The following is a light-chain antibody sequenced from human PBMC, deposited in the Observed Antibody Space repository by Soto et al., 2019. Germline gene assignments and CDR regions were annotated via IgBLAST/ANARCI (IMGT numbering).Light chain of an antibody. CDR2: WAS. V-gene: IGKV4-1*01. J-gene: IGKJ5*01. CDR1: QSVFYSSNNNNY. Sequence: DIVMTQSPDSLAVSLGERATINCKSSQSVFYSSNNNNYLAWYQQRPGQPPKLLIYWASTRESGVPDRFIGSGSETDFTLTITSLQAEDVAVYYCQQYYSTSLTFGQGTRLEIK. CDR3: QQYYSTSLT.